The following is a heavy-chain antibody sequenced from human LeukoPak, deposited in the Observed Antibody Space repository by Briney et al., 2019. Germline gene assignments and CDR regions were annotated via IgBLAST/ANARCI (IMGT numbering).Heavy chain of an antibody. V-gene: IGHV3-23*01. Sequence: PGGSLRLSCAASGFTFSSYAMSWVRQAPGKGLEWVSAISGSGGSTYYADSVKGRFTISRDNSKNTLYLQMNSLRAEDTAVYYCAKDRTYYYDRRGFDYWSQGTLVTVSS. CDR3: AKDRTYYYDRRGFDY. J-gene: IGHJ4*02. D-gene: IGHD3-22*01. CDR1: GFTFSSYA. CDR2: ISGSGGST.